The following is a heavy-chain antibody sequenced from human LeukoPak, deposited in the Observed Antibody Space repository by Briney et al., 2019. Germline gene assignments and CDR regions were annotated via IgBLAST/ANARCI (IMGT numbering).Heavy chain of an antibody. V-gene: IGHV5-51*01. CDR1: GYSFTSYW. Sequence: GESLKISCKGSGYSFTSYWTGWVRQLPGKGLEWMGIIYPGDSDTRYSPSFQGQVTISADKSISTAYLQWSSLKASDTAMYYCARHPSYYYYDSSGYYFRPPDYWGQGTLVTVSS. J-gene: IGHJ4*02. CDR3: ARHPSYYYYDSSGYYFRPPDY. CDR2: IYPGDSDT. D-gene: IGHD3-22*01.